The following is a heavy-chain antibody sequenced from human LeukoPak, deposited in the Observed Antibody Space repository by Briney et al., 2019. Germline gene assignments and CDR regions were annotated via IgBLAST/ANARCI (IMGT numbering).Heavy chain of an antibody. CDR3: ARHGSSWYADY. V-gene: IGHV5-51*01. J-gene: IGHJ4*02. CDR1: GYSFTSYW. CDR2: IYPGDSDT. D-gene: IGHD6-13*01. Sequence: GESLKISCKGSGYSFTSYWICWVRQKPGKGLEGMGIIYPGDSDTRYSPSFQCQVTISADKSISTAYLQWSSLKASDTAMYYCARHGSSWYADYWGQGTLVTVSS.